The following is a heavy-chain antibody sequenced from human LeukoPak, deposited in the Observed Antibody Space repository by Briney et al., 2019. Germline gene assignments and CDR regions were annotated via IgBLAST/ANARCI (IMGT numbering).Heavy chain of an antibody. CDR1: GYSISSGYY. Sequence: SVTLSLTCTVSGYSISSGYYWGWIRQPPGKGLEWIGSIYHSGSTYYNPSLKSRVTISVDTSKNQFSLKLSSVTAADAAVYYCARDFPYYDFWSGLRGVIWGQGTMVTVSS. D-gene: IGHD3-3*01. V-gene: IGHV4-38-2*02. CDR2: IYHSGST. J-gene: IGHJ3*02. CDR3: ARDFPYYDFWSGLRGVI.